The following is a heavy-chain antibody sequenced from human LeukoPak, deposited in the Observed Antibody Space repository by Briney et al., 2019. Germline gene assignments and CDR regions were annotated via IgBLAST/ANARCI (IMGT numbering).Heavy chain of an antibody. CDR2: LWYDGSNK. J-gene: IGHJ4*02. V-gene: IGHV3-33*01. D-gene: IGHD1-26*01. CDR1: GFTFSSYA. Sequence: PGGSLRLSCAASGFTFSSYAMHWVRQAPGKGLEWVAVLWYDGSNKYYADSVKGRFTISRDNSKNTLYLQMNSLRVEDTAVYYCATGRSGSFERGDFDYWGQGTLVTVSS. CDR3: ATGRSGSFERGDFDY.